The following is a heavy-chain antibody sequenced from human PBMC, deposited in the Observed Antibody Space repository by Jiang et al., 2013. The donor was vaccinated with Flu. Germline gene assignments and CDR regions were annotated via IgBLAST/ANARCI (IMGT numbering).Heavy chain of an antibody. CDR3: TRDMYYYDSSSPGYAFDV. J-gene: IGHJ3*01. D-gene: IGHD3-22*01. V-gene: IGHV1-69*17. Sequence: IFGIATYAQKIQGRVTITADKSTSTVYMELSSLRSEDTAVYYCTRDMYYYDSSSPGYAFDVWGQGTMVTVSS. CDR2: IFGIA.